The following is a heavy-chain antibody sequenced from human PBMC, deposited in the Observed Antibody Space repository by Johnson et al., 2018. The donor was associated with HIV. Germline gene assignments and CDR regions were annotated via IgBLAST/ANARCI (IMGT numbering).Heavy chain of an antibody. Sequence: VQLVESGGGLVQPGGSLRLSCAASGFTFSSYWMSWVRQAPGKGLEWVSGISWNSGIIGYADSVKGRFTISRDNAKNSLYLQMSSLRAEDTALYHCAKDYFGGDCYAFDIWGQGTMVTVSS. CDR1: GFTFSSYW. CDR3: AKDYFGGDCYAFDI. V-gene: IGHV3-9*01. J-gene: IGHJ3*02. D-gene: IGHD2-21*02. CDR2: ISWNSGII.